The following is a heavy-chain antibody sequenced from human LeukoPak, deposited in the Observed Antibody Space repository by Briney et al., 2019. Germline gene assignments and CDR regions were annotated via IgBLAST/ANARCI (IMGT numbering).Heavy chain of an antibody. V-gene: IGHV3-20*04. CDR2: INWNGGST. D-gene: IGHD6-19*01. CDR3: ARGDSSGWYFDY. Sequence: GGSLGLSCAASGSNFDSYGMSWVRHAPGKGLEWVSGINWNGGSTGYADSVKGRFTIFRDNAKNFLFLQMNSLRAEDTALYYCARGDSSGWYFDYWGQGVLVTVSS. CDR1: GSNFDSYG. J-gene: IGHJ4*02.